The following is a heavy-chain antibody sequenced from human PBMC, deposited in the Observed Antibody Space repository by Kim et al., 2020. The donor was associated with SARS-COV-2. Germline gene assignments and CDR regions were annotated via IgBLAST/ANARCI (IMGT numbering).Heavy chain of an antibody. CDR1: GDSVSSNSAA. J-gene: IGHJ6*02. Sequence: SQTLSLTCAISGDSVSSNSAAWNWLRQSPSRGLEWLGRTYYRSQWYTDYAVSVKSRITFNADTSKNQFSLQLDSVTPDDTAVYYCARGSSTGWFLMDVWGQGTTVIVSS. V-gene: IGHV6-1*01. CDR2: TYYRSQWYT. D-gene: IGHD2-2*01. CDR3: ARGSSTGWFLMDV.